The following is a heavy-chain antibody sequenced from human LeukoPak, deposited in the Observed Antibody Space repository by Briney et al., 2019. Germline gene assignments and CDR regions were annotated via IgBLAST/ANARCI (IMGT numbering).Heavy chain of an antibody. J-gene: IGHJ5*02. D-gene: IGHD3-22*01. V-gene: IGHV4-59*01. CDR3: ARDGNYDRGNWFDP. CDR1: GGSISGYY. Sequence: SETLSLTCTVSGGSISGYYWSWIRQSPGKGLEWIGYIYYSGSTNYNPSLKSRVTMSVDTSKNQFSLKLRSVTAADTAVYYCARDGNYDRGNWFDPWGQGTLVTVSS. CDR2: IYYSGST.